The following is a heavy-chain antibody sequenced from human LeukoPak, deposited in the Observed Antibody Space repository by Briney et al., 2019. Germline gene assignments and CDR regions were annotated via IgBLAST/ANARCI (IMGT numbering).Heavy chain of an antibody. J-gene: IGHJ5*02. Sequence: SETLSLTCTVSGGSISSGSYYWSWIRQPAGTGLEWLGHIYSSGRTNYSPSLKSRVTMSVDTSTNQISLNLSSVTAADTAVYYCARVVGSVNSIRFDPWGQGTLVTVSS. D-gene: IGHD1-26*01. CDR2: IYSSGRT. CDR1: GGSISSGSYY. V-gene: IGHV4-61*09. CDR3: ARVVGSVNSIRFDP.